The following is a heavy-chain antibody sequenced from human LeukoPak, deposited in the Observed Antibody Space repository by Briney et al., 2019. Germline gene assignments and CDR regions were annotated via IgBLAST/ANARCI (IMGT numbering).Heavy chain of an antibody. V-gene: IGHV3-30*02. CDR2: IRYDGSNK. J-gene: IGHJ4*02. D-gene: IGHD3-9*01. CDR1: GFTFSSYG. CDR3: AKFGYDILTGYQD. Sequence: GRSLRLSCAASGFTFSSYGMHWVRQAPGKGLEWVAFIRYDGSNKYYADSVKGRFTISRDNSKNTLYLQMNSLRAEDTAVYYCAKFGYDILTGYQDWGQGTLVTVSS.